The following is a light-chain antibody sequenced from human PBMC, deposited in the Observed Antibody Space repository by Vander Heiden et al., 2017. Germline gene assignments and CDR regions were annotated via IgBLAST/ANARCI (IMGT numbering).Light chain of an antibody. CDR1: QSVDNDK. CDR2: GAT. J-gene: IGKJ1*01. CDR3: HQYGDSPGT. V-gene: IGKV3-20*01. Sequence: GILSLSPGEKATLSCRASQSVDNDKLAWHQQRPGQPPTLLIYGATDRATGIPDKFSGSVSGTDFNLTIDTLEPEDFAVYFCHQYGDSPGTFGQGTKVEVK.